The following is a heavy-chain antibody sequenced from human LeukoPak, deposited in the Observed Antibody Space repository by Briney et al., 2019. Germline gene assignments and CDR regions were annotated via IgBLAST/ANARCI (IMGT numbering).Heavy chain of an antibody. CDR1: GGSVSSGSYY. CDR3: ARESVYYDSSGYYYATGGGVDY. J-gene: IGHJ4*02. V-gene: IGHV4-61*01. CDR2: IYYSGST. Sequence: PSETLSLTCTVSGGSVSSGSYYWSWIRQPPGKGLEWIGYIYYSGSTNYNPSLKSRVTISVDTSKNQFSLKLSSVTAADTAVYYCARESVYYDSSGYYYATGGGVDYWGQGTLVTVSS. D-gene: IGHD3-22*01.